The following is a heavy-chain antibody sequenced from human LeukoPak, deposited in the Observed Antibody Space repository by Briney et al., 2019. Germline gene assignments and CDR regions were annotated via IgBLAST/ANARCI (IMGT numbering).Heavy chain of an antibody. CDR1: GFMFSSYW. CDR3: AKDQTPMDSGTYGFDY. Sequence: GGSLRLSCAASGFMFSSYWMSWVRQAPGKGLEWVANIKQDRSEKYYVDSVKGRFTVSRDNARNSLYLQMNSLRAEDTALYYCAKDQTPMDSGTYGFDYWGQGTLVTVSS. J-gene: IGHJ4*02. V-gene: IGHV3-7*01. CDR2: IKQDRSEK. D-gene: IGHD1-26*01.